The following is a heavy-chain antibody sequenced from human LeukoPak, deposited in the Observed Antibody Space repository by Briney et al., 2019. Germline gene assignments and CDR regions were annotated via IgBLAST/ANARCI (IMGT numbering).Heavy chain of an antibody. CDR2: ITGTGSTYTT. J-gene: IGHJ4*02. CDR3: AKDSRGYSYGYNDY. Sequence: GSLRLSCAASGFTFSTYAMTWVRQAPGKGLEWVSAITGTGSTYTTFYADSVKGRFTISRDNSKNTLYLQMNSLRAEDTAVYYCAKDSRGYSYGYNDYWGQGTLVTVSS. V-gene: IGHV3-23*01. CDR1: GFTFSTYA. D-gene: IGHD5-18*01.